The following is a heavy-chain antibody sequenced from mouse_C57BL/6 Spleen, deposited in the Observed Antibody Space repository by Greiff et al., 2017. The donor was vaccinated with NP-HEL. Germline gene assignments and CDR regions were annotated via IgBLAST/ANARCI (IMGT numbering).Heavy chain of an antibody. CDR2: ISSGSSTI. D-gene: IGHD3-2*02. CDR1: GFTFSDYG. J-gene: IGHJ2*01. V-gene: IGHV5-17*01. CDR3: ARGSSGPYYFDY. Sequence: EVKVVESGGGLVKPGGSLKLSCAASGFTFSDYGMHWVRQAPEKGLEWVAYISSGSSTIYYEDTVKGRFTISRDNAKNTLFLQMTSLRSEDTAMYYCARGSSGPYYFDYWGQGTTRTVSS.